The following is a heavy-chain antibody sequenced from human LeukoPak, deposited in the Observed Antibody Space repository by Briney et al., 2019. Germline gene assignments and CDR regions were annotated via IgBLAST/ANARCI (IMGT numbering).Heavy chain of an antibody. CDR2: INPSGGST. CDR3: ARDHTRSGWYGVEDEKDY. V-gene: IGHV1-46*01. CDR1: GHTFTSYY. D-gene: IGHD6-19*01. J-gene: IGHJ4*02. Sequence: ASVKVSCKASGHTFTSYYMHWVRQAPGQGLEWMGIINPSGGSTSYAQKFQGRVTMTRDMPTSTVYMELSSLRSEDTAVYYCARDHTRSGWYGVEDEKDYWGQGTLVTVSS.